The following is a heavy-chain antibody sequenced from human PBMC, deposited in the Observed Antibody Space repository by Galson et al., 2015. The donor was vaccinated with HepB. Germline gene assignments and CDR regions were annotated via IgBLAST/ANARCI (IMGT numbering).Heavy chain of an antibody. CDR3: SRHEYPFGRFDY. D-gene: IGHD2-2*01. CDR2: IDPSDSYT. CDR1: GYSFTSYW. V-gene: IGHV5-10-1*01. Sequence: SGAEVKKPGESLRISCKGSGYSFTSYWISWVRQMPGKGLEWMGRIDPSDSYTTYSPSFQGHVTISADKSISTAYLQWSSLTASDTAMYYCSRHEYPFGRFDYWGQGTLVTVSS. J-gene: IGHJ4*02.